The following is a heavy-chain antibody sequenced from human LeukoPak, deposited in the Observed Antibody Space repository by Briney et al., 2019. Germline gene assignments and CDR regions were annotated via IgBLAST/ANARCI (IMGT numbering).Heavy chain of an antibody. V-gene: IGHV4-39*01. CDR3: ATDVMTTVTLNYYYGMDV. D-gene: IGHD4-11*01. CDR2: IYYSGST. CDR1: GGSISSSSYY. J-gene: IGHJ6*02. Sequence: PSETLSLTCTVSGGSISSSSYYWGWIRQPPGKGLEWIGSIYYSGSTYYNPSLKSRVTISVDTSKNQFSLKLSSVTAADTAVYYCATDVMTTVTLNYYYGMDVWGQGTTVTVSS.